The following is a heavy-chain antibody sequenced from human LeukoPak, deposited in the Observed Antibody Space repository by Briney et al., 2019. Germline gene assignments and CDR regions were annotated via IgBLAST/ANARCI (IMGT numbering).Heavy chain of an antibody. D-gene: IGHD4-23*01. CDR3: ARGGGNPYYYYYYMDV. CDR2: INHSGST. Sequence: SETLSLTCAVYGGSFSGYYWSWIRQPPGKGLEWIGEINHSGSTNYNPSLKSRVTISVDTSKNHFSLKLSSVTAADTAVYYCARGGGNPYYYYYYMDVWGKGTTVTVSS. V-gene: IGHV4-34*01. CDR1: GGSFSGYY. J-gene: IGHJ6*03.